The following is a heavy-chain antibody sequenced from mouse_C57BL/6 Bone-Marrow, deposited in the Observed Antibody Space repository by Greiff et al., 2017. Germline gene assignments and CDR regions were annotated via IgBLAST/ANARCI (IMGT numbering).Heavy chain of an antibody. V-gene: IGHV1-69*01. CDR1: GYTFTSYW. J-gene: IGHJ1*03. CDR2: IDPSDSYT. Sequence: QVQLQQSGAELVMPGASVKLSCKASGYTFTSYWMHWVKQRPGQGLEWIGEIDPSDSYTNYNQKFKGKSTLTVDKSSSPAYMQLSSLTSEDAADYYCARWRRWSFDVWGTGTTVTVSS. CDR3: ARWRRWSFDV.